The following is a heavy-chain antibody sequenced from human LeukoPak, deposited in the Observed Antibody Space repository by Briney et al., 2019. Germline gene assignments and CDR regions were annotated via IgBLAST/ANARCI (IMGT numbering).Heavy chain of an antibody. CDR1: GFTFSSYA. Sequence: GGSLRLSCAASGFTFSSYAMSWVRKAPGKGLEWVSAISGSGGSTYYADFVKGRFTISRDNSKNTLYLQMNSLRAEDTAVYYCAKDVGYGDYGGFDYWGQGTLVTVSS. J-gene: IGHJ4*02. CDR2: ISGSGGST. CDR3: AKDVGYGDYGGFDY. D-gene: IGHD4-17*01. V-gene: IGHV3-23*01.